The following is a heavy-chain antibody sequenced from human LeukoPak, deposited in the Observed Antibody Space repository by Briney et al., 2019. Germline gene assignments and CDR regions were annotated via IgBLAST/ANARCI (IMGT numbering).Heavy chain of an antibody. CDR2: INAGNGNT. V-gene: IGHV1-3*01. D-gene: IGHD2-15*01. Sequence: ASVKVSCKASGYTFSSYALHWVRQAPGQRPEWMGWINAGNGNTKYSQKFQGRVTITRDTSASTAYMELSSLRSEDTAVYYCARDLLSGDSPYFDYWGQGTLVTVSS. J-gene: IGHJ4*02. CDR3: ARDLLSGDSPYFDY. CDR1: GYTFSSYA.